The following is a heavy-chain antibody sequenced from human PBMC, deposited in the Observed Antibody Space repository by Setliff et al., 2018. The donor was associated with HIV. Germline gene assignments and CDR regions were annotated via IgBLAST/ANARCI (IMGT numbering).Heavy chain of an antibody. J-gene: IGHJ4*02. CDR3: AKTIGRYFDIFDN. Sequence: SETLSLTCTVSGASISSYYWGWIRQPPGTGLEWIGSISSSGNAYYNPSLKSRVTTSVDTPKNQFSLKLNSVTAADTAVYYCAKTIGRYFDIFDNWGQGTLVTVSS. D-gene: IGHD3-9*01. V-gene: IGHV4-59*05. CDR1: GASISSYY. CDR2: ISSSGNA.